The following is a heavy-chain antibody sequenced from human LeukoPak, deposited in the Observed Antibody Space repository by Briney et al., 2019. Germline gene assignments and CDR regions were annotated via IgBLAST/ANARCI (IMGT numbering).Heavy chain of an antibody. Sequence: GGSLRLSCTASGFTFGDYPMSWVRQAPGKGLEWVGRIKSKTDDGTTDYAAPVKGRFTISRDDSKETLYLQMNSLKTEDTAVYYCTTGYSNYLRYYYYFYMDVWGKGTTVTVSS. J-gene: IGHJ6*03. CDR3: TTGYSNYLRYYYYFYMDV. D-gene: IGHD4-11*01. CDR1: GFTFGDYP. CDR2: IKSKTDDGTT. V-gene: IGHV3-15*01.